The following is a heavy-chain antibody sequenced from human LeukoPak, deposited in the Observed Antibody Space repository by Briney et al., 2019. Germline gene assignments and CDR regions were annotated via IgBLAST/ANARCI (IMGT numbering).Heavy chain of an antibody. CDR2: IYSGGNT. J-gene: IGHJ3*02. CDR3: AKAATGLIFDAFDI. CDR1: GFTVSSNS. V-gene: IGHV3-53*01. D-gene: IGHD1-26*01. Sequence: GGSLRLSCTVSGFTVSSNSMSWVRQAPGKGLEWVSFIYSGGNTHYSDSVKGRFTISRDNSKNTLYLQMNSLRAEDTAVYYCAKAATGLIFDAFDIWGQGTMVTVSS.